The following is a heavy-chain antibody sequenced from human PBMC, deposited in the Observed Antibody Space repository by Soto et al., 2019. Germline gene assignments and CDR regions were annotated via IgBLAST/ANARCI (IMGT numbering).Heavy chain of an antibody. CDR3: ARGIATGQLDP. CDR1: GYTFTRYT. Sequence: ASVKVSCKASGYTFTRYTMNWVRQAPGQRLEWMGWINPDNGNTKSSQKFQDRVIITRDTSASTAYMDLSSLRSEDTAVYYCARGIATGQLDPWGQGTLVPFSS. D-gene: IGHD2-15*01. V-gene: IGHV1-3*01. CDR2: INPDNGNT. J-gene: IGHJ5*02.